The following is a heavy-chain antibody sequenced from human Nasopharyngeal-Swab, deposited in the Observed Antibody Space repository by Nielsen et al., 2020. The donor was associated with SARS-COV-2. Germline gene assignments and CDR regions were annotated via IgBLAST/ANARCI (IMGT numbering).Heavy chain of an antibody. J-gene: IGHJ6*03. CDR3: ARREVDGKYVDDRYIYYYYMDV. D-gene: IGHD3-16*02. Sequence: GGSLRLSCVASGFDFSIYDMNWVRQAPGKGLEWVSSISSGSISMYYKDSVRGRFTISRDNAKKSLYLQMTSLRAEDTAVYYCARREVDGKYVDDRYIYYYYMDVWGKGTTVTVSS. V-gene: IGHV3-21*01. CDR1: GFDFSIYD. CDR2: ISSGSISM.